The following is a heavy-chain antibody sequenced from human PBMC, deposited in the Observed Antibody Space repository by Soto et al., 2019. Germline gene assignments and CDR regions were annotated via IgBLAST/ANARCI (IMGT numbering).Heavy chain of an antibody. CDR1: GFTFSSNG. D-gene: IGHD2-15*01. CDR2: IWYDGSNK. V-gene: IGHV3-33*01. J-gene: IGHJ5*02. CDR3: ARDGGCRGGCAAGCSWLDP. Sequence: QVQLVESGGGVVQPGRSLRLSCAASGFTFSSNGMHWVRQAPGKGLEWVAVIWYDGSNKYYADSVKGRFTISRDNSKNTLKLQMNGLRAEDTTGYYCARDGGCRGGCAAGCSWLDPWGQGTLVTVSS.